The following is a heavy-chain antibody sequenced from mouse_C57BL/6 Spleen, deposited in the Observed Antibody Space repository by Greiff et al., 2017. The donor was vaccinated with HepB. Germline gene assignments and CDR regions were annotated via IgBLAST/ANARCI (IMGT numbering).Heavy chain of an antibody. CDR3: ARLYGSSYWYFDV. J-gene: IGHJ1*03. V-gene: IGHV5-6*01. CDR1: GFTFSSYG. D-gene: IGHD1-1*01. Sequence: EVKVVESGGDLVKPGGSLKLSCAASGFTFSSYGMSWVRQTPDKRLEWVATISSGGSYTYYPDSVKGRFTISRDNAKNTLYLQMSSLKSEDTAMYYCARLYGSSYWYFDVWGTGTTVTVSS. CDR2: ISSGGSYT.